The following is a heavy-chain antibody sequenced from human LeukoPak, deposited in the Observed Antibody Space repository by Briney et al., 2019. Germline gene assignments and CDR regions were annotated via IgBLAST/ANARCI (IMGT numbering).Heavy chain of an antibody. V-gene: IGHV4-34*01. CDR1: GGSFSGYY. D-gene: IGHD5-12*01. CDR3: ARPVPKGYSGCRWYRD. J-gene: IGHJ4*02. CDR2: INHSGST. Sequence: PSETLSLTCAVYGGSFSGYYWSWIRQPPGKGLEWIGEINHSGSTNYNPSLKSRVTISVDTSKNQFSLKLSSVTAADTAVYYCARPVPKGYSGCRWYRDWGQGTLVTVSS.